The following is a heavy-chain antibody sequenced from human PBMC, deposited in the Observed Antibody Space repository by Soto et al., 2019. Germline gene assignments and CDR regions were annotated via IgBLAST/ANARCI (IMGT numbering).Heavy chain of an antibody. V-gene: IGHV1-18*01. CDR3: ARGLQYNWFDP. CDR2: ISAYNGNT. Sequence: APGKVSCKASGYTFTRYGISWVRQAPGQGLEWMGWISAYNGNTNYAQKLQGRVTMTTDTSTSTAYMELRSLRSDDTAVYYCARGLQYNWFDPWGQGTLVTVSS. CDR1: GYTFTRYG. J-gene: IGHJ5*02.